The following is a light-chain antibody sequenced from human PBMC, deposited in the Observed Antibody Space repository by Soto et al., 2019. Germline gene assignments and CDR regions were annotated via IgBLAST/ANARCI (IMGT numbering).Light chain of an antibody. J-gene: IGKJ5*01. CDR1: QSVDTY. Sequence: EIVLTQSPATLSLSPGESATLSCTTNQSVDTYFAWYQQKRGLAPRLLIYDASNRAIGIPARFSGRGSETDFSLTISSLEPEDSAIYFCQQRGTWPPTFGRGTRLEI. V-gene: IGKV3-11*01. CDR3: QQRGTWPPT. CDR2: DAS.